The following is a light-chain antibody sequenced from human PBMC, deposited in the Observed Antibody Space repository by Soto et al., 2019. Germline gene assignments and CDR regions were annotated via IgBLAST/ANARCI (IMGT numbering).Light chain of an antibody. V-gene: IGLV2-14*01. CDR1: SSDVGGYNY. Sequence: QCDLTQPASGSGSHGQALSISCTGTSSDVGGYNYVSWYQQHPGKAPKLMIYDVSNRPSGVSNRFSGSKSGNTASLTISGLQAEDKPDYSCSSPTSSRPPLYVSGPGTKVTVL. CDR3: SSPTSSRPPLYV. J-gene: IGLJ1*01. CDR2: DVS.